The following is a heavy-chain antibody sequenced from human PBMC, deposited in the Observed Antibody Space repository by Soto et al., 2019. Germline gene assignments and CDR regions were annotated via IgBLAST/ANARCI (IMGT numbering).Heavy chain of an antibody. CDR3: ARGADYDYVWGSYRYPFDY. Sequence: PSETLSLTCAVYGGSFSGYYWSWIRQPPGKGLEWIGEINHSGSTNYNPSLKSRVTTSVDTSKNQFSLKLSSVTAADTAVYYCARGADYDYVWGSYRYPFDYVGQGTLVTVSS. V-gene: IGHV4-34*01. CDR1: GGSFSGYY. D-gene: IGHD3-16*02. CDR2: INHSGST. J-gene: IGHJ4*02.